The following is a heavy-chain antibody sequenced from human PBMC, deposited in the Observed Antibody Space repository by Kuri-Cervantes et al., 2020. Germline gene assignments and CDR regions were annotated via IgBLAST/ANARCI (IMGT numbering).Heavy chain of an antibody. Sequence: SVKVSCKASGYAFTGNDINWVRQATGQGLEWMGGIIPIFGTTYRAQKFQGRVTFTTDESTSTAYMELSSLRSEDTAVYYCARDAQNSDWPYYFDYWGQGTLVTDSS. D-gene: IGHD6-19*01. CDR2: IIPIFGTT. V-gene: IGHV1-69*05. CDR1: GYAFTGND. J-gene: IGHJ4*02. CDR3: ARDAQNSDWPYYFDY.